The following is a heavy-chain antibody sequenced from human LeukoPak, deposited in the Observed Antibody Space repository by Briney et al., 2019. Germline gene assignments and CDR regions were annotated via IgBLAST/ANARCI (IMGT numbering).Heavy chain of an antibody. J-gene: IGHJ3*02. CDR1: GGSISSYY. D-gene: IGHD2-21*02. V-gene: IGHV4-4*07. Sequence: PSETLSLTCTVSGGSISSYYWSWIRQPAGKGVEWIGRIYTSGSTNYNPSLKSRVTMSVDTSKNQFSLKLSSVTAADTAVYYCARGAIVVVTAIDRLDAFDIWGQGTMVTVSS. CDR3: ARGAIVVVTAIDRLDAFDI. CDR2: IYTSGST.